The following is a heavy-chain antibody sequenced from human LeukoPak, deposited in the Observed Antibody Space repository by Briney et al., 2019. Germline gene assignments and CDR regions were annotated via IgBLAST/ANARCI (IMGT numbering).Heavy chain of an antibody. CDR3: AKSDSSGWYESVDY. CDR2: ISGSGGST. Sequence: GGSLRLSCAASGFTFSSYGMSWVRQAPGKGLEWVSAISGSGGSTYYADSVKGRFTISRDNSKNTLYLQMNSLRAEDTAVYYCAKSDSSGWYESVDYWGQGTLVTVSS. V-gene: IGHV3-23*01. CDR1: GFTFSSYG. J-gene: IGHJ4*02. D-gene: IGHD6-19*01.